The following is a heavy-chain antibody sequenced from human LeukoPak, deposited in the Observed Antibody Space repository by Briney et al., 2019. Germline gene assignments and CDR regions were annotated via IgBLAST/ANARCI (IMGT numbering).Heavy chain of an antibody. CDR3: TTVGGAVAAPTYYYYGMDV. D-gene: IGHD6-19*01. V-gene: IGHV3-49*04. Sequence: PGGSLRLSCTASGFTFGDYAMSWVRQAPGKGLEWVGFIRSKAYGGTTEYAASVKGRFTISGDDSKSIAYLQMNSLKTEDTAVYYCTTVGGAVAAPTYYYYGMDVWGQGTTVTVSS. CDR1: GFTFGDYA. CDR2: IRSKAYGGTT. J-gene: IGHJ6*02.